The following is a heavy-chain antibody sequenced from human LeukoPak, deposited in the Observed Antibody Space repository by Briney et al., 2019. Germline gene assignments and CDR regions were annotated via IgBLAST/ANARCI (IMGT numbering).Heavy chain of an antibody. Sequence: GASVKVSCKASGYTFTGYYMHWVRQAPGQGLEWMGWINPNSGGTNYAQKFQGRVTMTRDTSISTAYMELSRLRSDDTAVYYCARPKVPYSSSSWWFDPWGQGTLVTVSS. CDR3: ARPKVPYSSSSWWFDP. CDR1: GYTFTGYY. J-gene: IGHJ5*02. D-gene: IGHD6-6*01. CDR2: INPNSGGT. V-gene: IGHV1-2*02.